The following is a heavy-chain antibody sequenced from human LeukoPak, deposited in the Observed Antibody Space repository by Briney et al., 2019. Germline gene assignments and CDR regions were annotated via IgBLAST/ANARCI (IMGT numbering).Heavy chain of an antibody. J-gene: IGHJ4*02. D-gene: IGHD1-26*01. CDR3: ARYGAFYYFDY. Sequence: SETLSLTCTVSGGSISSYYWSWIRQPPGKGLEWIGYLYYSGNTNYNPSLKSRVTISVDTSKNQFSLKLSSVTAADTAVYYCARYGAFYYFDYWGQGTLVTVSS. CDR2: LYYSGNT. CDR1: GGSISSYY. V-gene: IGHV4-59*08.